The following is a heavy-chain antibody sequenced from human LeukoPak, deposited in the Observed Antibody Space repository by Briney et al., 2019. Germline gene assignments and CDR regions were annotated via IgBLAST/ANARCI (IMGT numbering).Heavy chain of an antibody. CDR3: ARDGSTVITDY. Sequence: GGSLRLSCAASGFTFRSYAMSWVRQAPGKGLEWVSGISGSGDSTYYADSVKGRLTISRDNAKNSLYLQMNSLRAEDTAVYYCARDGSTVITDYWGQGTLVTVSS. V-gene: IGHV3-23*01. J-gene: IGHJ4*02. CDR1: GFTFRSYA. CDR2: ISGSGDST. D-gene: IGHD4-17*01.